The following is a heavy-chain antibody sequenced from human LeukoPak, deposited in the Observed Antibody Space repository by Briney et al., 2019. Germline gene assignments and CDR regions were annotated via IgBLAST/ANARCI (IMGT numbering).Heavy chain of an antibody. V-gene: IGHV4-4*09. J-gene: IGHJ1*01. CDR2: IYDRGIT. CDR3: AGRGHRYSRD. Sequence: SETLSLTCSVSGDSVSSGYWSWIRQPPGKGLEWIGYIYDRGITDYNSSLKSRLTISVDTSNNQFSLNLRSVTAADTAVYYCAGRGHRYSRDWGQGILVTVSS. D-gene: IGHD2-15*01. CDR1: GDSVSSGY.